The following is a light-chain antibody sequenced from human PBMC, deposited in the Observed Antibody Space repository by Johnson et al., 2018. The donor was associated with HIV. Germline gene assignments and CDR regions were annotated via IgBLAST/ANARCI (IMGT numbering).Light chain of an antibody. CDR2: DNN. J-gene: IGLJ1*01. CDR3: GTWDSSLSAGV. Sequence: QSVLTQPPSVSAAPGQKVTISCSGSSSNIGNSYVSWYQQLPGTAPKLLIYDNNKRPSGIPDRFSRSKSGTSATLGITGLPTGDEADYYCGTWDSSLSAGVFGTGTKVTVL. CDR1: SSNIGNSY. V-gene: IGLV1-51*01.